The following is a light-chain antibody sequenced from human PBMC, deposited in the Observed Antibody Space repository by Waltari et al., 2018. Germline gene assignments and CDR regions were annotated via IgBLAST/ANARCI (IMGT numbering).Light chain of an antibody. V-gene: IGLV2-23*01. J-gene: IGLJ1*01. CDR3: CAHAGGGTHYA. CDR1: SSDVGSSNR. Sequence: QSALTQPASVSGSPGQSITISCTGTSSDVGSSNRVSWYQQHPGKGPKILIYEGTQRLSGLSDRFSGSQSGNTASLTLSGLQPEDEADYYCCAHAGGGTHYAFGTGTKVTVL. CDR2: EGT.